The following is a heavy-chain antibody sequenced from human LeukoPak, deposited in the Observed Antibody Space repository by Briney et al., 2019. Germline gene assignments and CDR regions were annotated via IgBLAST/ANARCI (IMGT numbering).Heavy chain of an antibody. J-gene: IGHJ3*02. D-gene: IGHD2-2*02. V-gene: IGHV3-7*01. Sequence: GGSLRLSXVASGFTFSSYWMMWVRQPPGKGLEWVANIKQDGSEKYYVDSVKGRFTISRDNAKNSLFLQMNSMRAEDTAVYYCARGWGDCTTVSCYTGGDVFDMWGQGTMVTVSS. CDR3: ARGWGDCTTVSCYTGGDVFDM. CDR1: GFTFSSYW. CDR2: IKQDGSEK.